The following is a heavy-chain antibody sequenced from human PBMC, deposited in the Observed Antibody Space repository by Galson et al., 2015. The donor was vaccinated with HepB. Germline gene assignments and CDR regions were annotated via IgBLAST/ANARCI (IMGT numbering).Heavy chain of an antibody. D-gene: IGHD6-19*01. CDR2: VSDSGHNT. CDR3: AKDDTGKWLVKSYYFDS. Sequence: SLRLSCAASGFTFNSYAMSWVRQTPGKGLEWVSSVSDSGHNTNYADSVKGRFTIPRDNSKNTLYLQMSSLRADDTVLYYCAKDDTGKWLVKSYYFDSWGQGTQVTVSS. J-gene: IGHJ4*02. V-gene: IGHV3-23*01. CDR1: GFTFNSYA.